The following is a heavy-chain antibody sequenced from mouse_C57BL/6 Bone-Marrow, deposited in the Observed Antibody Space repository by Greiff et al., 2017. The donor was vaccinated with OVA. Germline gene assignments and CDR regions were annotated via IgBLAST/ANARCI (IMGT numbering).Heavy chain of an antibody. D-gene: IGHD1-1*01. V-gene: IGHV5-4*03. CDR1: GFTFSSYA. CDR2: ISDGGSYT. Sequence: DVKLVESGGGLVKPGGSLKLSCAASGFTFSSYAMSWVRQTPEKRLEWVATISDGGSYTYYPDNVKGRFTISRDNAKNNLYLQMSHLKSEDTAIYYCATLRRLYFDYWGQGTTLTVSS. J-gene: IGHJ2*01. CDR3: ATLRRLYFDY.